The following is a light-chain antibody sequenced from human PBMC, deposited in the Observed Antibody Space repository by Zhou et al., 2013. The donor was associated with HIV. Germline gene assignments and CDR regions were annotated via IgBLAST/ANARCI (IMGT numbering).Light chain of an antibody. CDR1: QSVSSN. J-gene: IGKJ2*01. Sequence: EIVLTQSPATLSVSPGERATLSCRASQSVSSNLAWFQQKPGQAPRLLIYGASTRATGIPARFSGNGSGTEFTLTISSLQSEDFATYYCQQYSTWPPQYTFGQGTKLAI. CDR3: QQYSTWPPQYT. CDR2: GAS. V-gene: IGKV3-15*01.